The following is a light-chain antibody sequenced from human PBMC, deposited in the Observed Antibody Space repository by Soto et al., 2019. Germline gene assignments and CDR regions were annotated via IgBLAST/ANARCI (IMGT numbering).Light chain of an antibody. CDR1: QSISSY. Sequence: DIQMTQSPSSLSASVGDRVTITCRASQSISSYLNWYQQKPGKAPKLLIYAASSLQSGVPSRFSGSGSGTDFTLTISSLQPEYFANYCCQQSYSTPRWTFGQETKVEIK. CDR2: AAS. J-gene: IGKJ1*01. CDR3: QQSYSTPRWT. V-gene: IGKV1-39*01.